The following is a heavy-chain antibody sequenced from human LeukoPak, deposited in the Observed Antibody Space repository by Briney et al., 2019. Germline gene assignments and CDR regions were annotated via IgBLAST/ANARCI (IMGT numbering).Heavy chain of an antibody. CDR2: ISDSASST. CDR1: GFTFSNCA. Sequence: GGSLRLSCAASGFTFSNCAMNWVRQAPGKGLEWVSAISDSASSTYYADSVKGRFTISRDNAKNSLYLQMNSLRVEDTAVYYCARAPGYFDYWGQGALVTVSS. CDR3: ARAPGYFDY. V-gene: IGHV3-23*01. J-gene: IGHJ4*02.